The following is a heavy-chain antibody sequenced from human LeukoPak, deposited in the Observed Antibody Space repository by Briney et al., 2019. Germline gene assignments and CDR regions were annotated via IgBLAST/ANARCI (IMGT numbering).Heavy chain of an antibody. CDR3: ARQVGATEDY. CDR1: GFTFSSYG. J-gene: IGHJ4*02. V-gene: IGHV3-30*03. D-gene: IGHD1-26*01. CDR2: ISYDGSNK. Sequence: GGSLRLSCAASGFTFSSYGMHWVRQPPGKGLEWVAVISYDGSNKYYADSVKGRFTISRDNSKNTLYLQMNSLRAEDTAVYYCARQVGATEDYWGQGTLVTVSS.